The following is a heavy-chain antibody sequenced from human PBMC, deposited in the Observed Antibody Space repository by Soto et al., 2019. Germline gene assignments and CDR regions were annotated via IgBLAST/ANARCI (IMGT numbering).Heavy chain of an antibody. CDR3: ARDTTPSL. CDR1: GASISSYY. V-gene: IGHV4-59*01. D-gene: IGHD1-1*01. Sequence: QVQLQESGPGLVKPSETLSLTCTVSGASISSYYWSWIRQPPGKGLEWIGYVYYSGSTNYNPSLKIRVTISVDTSKNQFSLKLSSVTAADTAMYYCARDTTPSLWGQGTLVTVSS. CDR2: VYYSGST. J-gene: IGHJ4*02.